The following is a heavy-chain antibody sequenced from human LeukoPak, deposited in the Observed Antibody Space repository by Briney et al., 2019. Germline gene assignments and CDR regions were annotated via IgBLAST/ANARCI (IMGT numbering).Heavy chain of an antibody. CDR3: ARGTELDY. D-gene: IGHD1-1*01. Sequence: GGSLRLSCAASGFTFSSYAMHWVRQAPGKGLEYVSAISSIGGSTYYANSVKGRFTIPRDNSKNTLYLQMGSLRAEDMAVYYCARGTELDYWGQGTLVTVSS. J-gene: IGHJ4*02. CDR1: GFTFSSYA. V-gene: IGHV3-64*01. CDR2: ISSIGGST.